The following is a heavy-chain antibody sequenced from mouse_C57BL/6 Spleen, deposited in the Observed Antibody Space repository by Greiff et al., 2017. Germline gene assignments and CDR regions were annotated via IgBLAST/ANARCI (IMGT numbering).Heavy chain of an antibody. D-gene: IGHD1-1*01. CDR3: ARGGTTVVEYFDC. CDR2: IYPGDGDT. Sequence: VTLMESGPELVKPGASVKISCKASGYAFSSSWMNWVKQRPGKGLEWIGRIYPGDGDTNYNGKFKGKATLTADKSSSTAYMQLSSLTSEDSAVYFCARGGTTVVEYFDCWGQGTTLTVSS. CDR1: GYAFSSSW. J-gene: IGHJ2*01. V-gene: IGHV1-82*01.